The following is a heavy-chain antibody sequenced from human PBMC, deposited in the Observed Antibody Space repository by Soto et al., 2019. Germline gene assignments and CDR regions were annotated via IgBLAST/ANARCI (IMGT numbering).Heavy chain of an antibody. CDR1: GGSISSGDYY. CDR3: ARELSPFQYDSSGPVAC. V-gene: IGHV4-30-4*01. D-gene: IGHD3-22*01. J-gene: IGHJ4*02. Sequence: QVQLQESGPGLVKPSQTLSLTCTVSGGSISSGDYYWRWIRQPPGKGLEWIGYIYHSGNTYYSTSLKSRVSISLDTSKNQFSLKLNSVTAADTAVYYCARELSPFQYDSSGPVACWGQGTLGTVSS. CDR2: IYHSGNT.